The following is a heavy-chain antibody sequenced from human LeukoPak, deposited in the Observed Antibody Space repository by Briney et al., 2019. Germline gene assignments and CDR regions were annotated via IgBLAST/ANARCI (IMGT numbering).Heavy chain of an antibody. CDR3: ARGHYYDSSGQGFDY. CDR1: GFTFSSYA. J-gene: IGHJ4*02. D-gene: IGHD3-22*01. Sequence: GGSLRLSCAASGFTFSSYAMHWVRQAPGKGLEWVAVISYDGSNKYYADSVKGRFTISRDNSKNTLYLQMNSLRAEDTAVYYCARGHYYDSSGQGFDYWGQGTLVTVSS. V-gene: IGHV3-30-3*01. CDR2: ISYDGSNK.